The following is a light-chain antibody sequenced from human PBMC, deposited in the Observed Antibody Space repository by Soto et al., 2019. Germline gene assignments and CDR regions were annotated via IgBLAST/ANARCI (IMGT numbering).Light chain of an antibody. CDR1: QSVSSY. Sequence: EIVLTQSPATLSLSPGERATLSCRASQSVSSYLAWYQQKPGQAPRLLIYDASNRATGIPARFSGSGSGTDCTLTISSLEPEDFAVYYCQQRSNWPALTFGGGTKVESK. J-gene: IGKJ4*01. V-gene: IGKV3-11*01. CDR3: QQRSNWPALT. CDR2: DAS.